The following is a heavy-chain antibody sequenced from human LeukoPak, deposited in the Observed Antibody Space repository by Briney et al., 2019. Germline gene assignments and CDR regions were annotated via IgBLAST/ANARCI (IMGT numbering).Heavy chain of an antibody. CDR2: ISYDGSNK. V-gene: IGHV3-30*18. J-gene: IGHJ4*02. D-gene: IGHD4-17*01. Sequence: PGRSLRLSCAASGFTFSSYGMHWVRQAPGKGLEWVAVISYDGSNKYYADSVKGRFTISRDNSKNTLYLQMNSLRAEDTAVYYCAKDNGDYGDYFADYWGQGTLVTVPS. CDR3: AKDNGDYGDYFADY. CDR1: GFTFSSYG.